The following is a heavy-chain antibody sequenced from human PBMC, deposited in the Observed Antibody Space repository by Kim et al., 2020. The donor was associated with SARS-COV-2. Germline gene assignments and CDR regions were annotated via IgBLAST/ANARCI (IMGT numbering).Heavy chain of an antibody. CDR1: GGSFSGYY. V-gene: IGHV4-34*01. CDR3: ARGGGTPRWRSYYGSGSSWFDP. Sequence: SETLSLTCAVYGGSFSGYYWSWIRQPPRKGLEWIGEINHSGSTNYNPSLKSRVTISVDTSKNQFSLKLSSVTAADTAVYYCARGGGTPRWRSYYGSGSSWFDPWGQGTLVTVSS. J-gene: IGHJ5*02. CDR2: INHSGST. D-gene: IGHD3-10*01.